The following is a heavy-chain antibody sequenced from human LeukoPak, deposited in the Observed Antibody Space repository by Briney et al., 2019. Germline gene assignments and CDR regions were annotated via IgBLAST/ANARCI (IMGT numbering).Heavy chain of an antibody. CDR3: ARSDPGVYYDSSGYPDY. Sequence: ASVKVSCTASGGTFSSYAISWVRQAPGQGLEWMGRIIPILGIANYAQKFQGRVTITADKSTSTAYMELSSLRSEDTAVYYCARSDPGVYYDSSGYPDYWGQGTLVTVSS. V-gene: IGHV1-69*04. D-gene: IGHD3-22*01. CDR1: GGTFSSYA. CDR2: IIPILGIA. J-gene: IGHJ4*02.